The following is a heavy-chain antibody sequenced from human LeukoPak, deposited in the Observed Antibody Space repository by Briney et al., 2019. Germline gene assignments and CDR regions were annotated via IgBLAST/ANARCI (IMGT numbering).Heavy chain of an antibody. Sequence: GGSLRLSCATSGFTFSAYSMNWVRHAPGKGLERVANINGRGFSIHYADSIKGRFTISRDNTKDLLYLQMTSLRADDTALYYCTRDQPSSGWGFDSWGRGTLVIVSS. CDR1: GFTFSAYS. D-gene: IGHD6-19*01. V-gene: IGHV3-21*06. CDR2: INGRGFSI. CDR3: TRDQPSSGWGFDS. J-gene: IGHJ4*02.